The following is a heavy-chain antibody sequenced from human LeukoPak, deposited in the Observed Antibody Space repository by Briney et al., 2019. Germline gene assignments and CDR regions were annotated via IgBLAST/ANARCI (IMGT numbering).Heavy chain of an antibody. D-gene: IGHD3-10*01. J-gene: IGHJ4*02. Sequence: ASVKVSCKASGGTFSSYGISWVRQAPGQGLEWMGWISAYNGNTNYAQKLQGRVTMTTDTSTSTAYMELRSLRSDDAAVYYCARESYGVPDYWGQGTLVTVSS. V-gene: IGHV1-18*01. CDR2: ISAYNGNT. CDR3: ARESYGVPDY. CDR1: GGTFSSYG.